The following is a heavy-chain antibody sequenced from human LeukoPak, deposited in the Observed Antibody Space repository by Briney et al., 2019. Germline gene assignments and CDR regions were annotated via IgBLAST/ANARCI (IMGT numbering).Heavy chain of an antibody. J-gene: IGHJ4*02. D-gene: IGHD2-2*01. Sequence: SETLSLTWTGSGGSINSHFWSWIRQPPGKGLEYIGYIYHSGITNYSPSLKSRVTISVDTSKNQFSLKLSSVTAADTAVYYCARGGWPAAVTYFDYWGQGTLVTASS. CDR3: ARGGWPAAVTYFDY. CDR2: IYHSGIT. V-gene: IGHV4-59*11. CDR1: GGSINSHF.